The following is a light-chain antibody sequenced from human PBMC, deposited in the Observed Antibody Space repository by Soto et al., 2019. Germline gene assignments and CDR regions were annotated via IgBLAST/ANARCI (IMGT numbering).Light chain of an antibody. CDR2: GAS. V-gene: IGKV1-6*01. J-gene: IGKJ5*01. CDR1: QGISNE. CDR3: QQANSFPIS. Sequence: IQMTQSPSSLSASVGDRVTITCRASQGISNELGWYQQRPGKAPKVLIYGASNLQSGVPSRFSGSASGTDFTLTISNLQPEDFATYYCQQANSFPISFGQGTRLEIK.